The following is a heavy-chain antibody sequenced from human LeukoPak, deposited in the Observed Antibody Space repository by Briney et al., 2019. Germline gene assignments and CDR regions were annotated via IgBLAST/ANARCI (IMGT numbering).Heavy chain of an antibody. D-gene: IGHD3-22*01. CDR1: GVSISSSNSY. J-gene: IGHJ4*02. Sequence: SETLSLTCTVSGVSISSSNSYWGWIRQPPGKGLEWIGSIYYSGSTYYNPSLKSRVTISVDTSKNQFSLKLSSVTAADTAVYYCARDDRKDYDSSGYSDYWGQGTLVTVSS. CDR2: IYYSGST. V-gene: IGHV4-39*07. CDR3: ARDDRKDYDSSGYSDY.